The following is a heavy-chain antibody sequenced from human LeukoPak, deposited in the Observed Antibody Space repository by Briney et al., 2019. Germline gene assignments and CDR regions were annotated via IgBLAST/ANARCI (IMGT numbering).Heavy chain of an antibody. V-gene: IGHV3-7*01. Sequence: GGSLRLSCAASGFTVSSNYMSWVRQAPGKGLEWVANIKQDGSEKYYVDSVKGRFTISRDNAKNSLYLQMNSLRAEDTAVYYCARDSLMAGFYYGMDVWGQGTTVTVSS. CDR3: ARDSLMAGFYYGMDV. CDR2: IKQDGSEK. D-gene: IGHD6-19*01. J-gene: IGHJ6*02. CDR1: GFTVSSNY.